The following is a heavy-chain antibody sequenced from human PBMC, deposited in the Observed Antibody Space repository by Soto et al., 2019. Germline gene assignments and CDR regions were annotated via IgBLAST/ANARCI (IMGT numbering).Heavy chain of an antibody. CDR1: GGSFSGYY. J-gene: IGHJ6*02. D-gene: IGHD6-6*01. Sequence: SETLSLTCAVYGGSFSGYYWSWIRQPPGKGLEWIGEINHSGSTNYNPSLKSRVTISVDTSKNQFSLKLSSVTAADTAVYYCASLAARRSYYYYGMDVWGQGTTVTVSS. CDR3: ASLAARRSYYYYGMDV. V-gene: IGHV4-34*01. CDR2: INHSGST.